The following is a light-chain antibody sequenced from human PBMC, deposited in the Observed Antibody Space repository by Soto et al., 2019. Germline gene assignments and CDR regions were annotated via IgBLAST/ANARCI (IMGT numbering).Light chain of an antibody. CDR3: CSYAGSYTLI. CDR2: DVS. CDR1: SSDVGGYNY. J-gene: IGLJ1*01. Sequence: QSALTQPRSVSGSPGQPVTISCTGTSSDVGGYNYVSWYQQHPGKAPKLMIYDVSKRPSGVPDRFSGSKSGNTASLTISGLQAEDEADYYCCSYAGSYTLIFGTGTKGTVL. V-gene: IGLV2-11*01.